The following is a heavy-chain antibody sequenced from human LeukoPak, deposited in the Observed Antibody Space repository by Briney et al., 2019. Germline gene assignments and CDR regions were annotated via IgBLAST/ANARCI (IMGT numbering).Heavy chain of an antibody. CDR2: ISYSAIT. CDR1: GGSISSSSYY. D-gene: IGHD6-13*01. CDR3: ARGVNWIDP. V-gene: IGHV4-39*07. Sequence: PSEPLSLTCTVSGGSISSSSYYWGWIRQPPGKGLEWIGSISYSAITNYNPALESRVTISIDTSKNQFSLKLSSVTAADTAVYYCARGVNWIDPWGQGTLVTVSS. J-gene: IGHJ5*02.